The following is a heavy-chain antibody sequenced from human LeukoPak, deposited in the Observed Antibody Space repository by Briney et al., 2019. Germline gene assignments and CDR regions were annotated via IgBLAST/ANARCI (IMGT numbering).Heavy chain of an antibody. V-gene: IGHV1-69*04. CDR2: IIPILGIA. CDR3: AREGYCSSTSCYTRDAFDI. Sequence: SVKVSCKASGGTFSSYAISWVRQAPGQGLEWMGRIIPILGIANYAQKFQGRVTITADKSTSTAYMELSSLRSEDTAVYYCAREGYCSSTSCYTRDAFDIWGQGTMVTVSS. J-gene: IGHJ3*02. D-gene: IGHD2-2*02. CDR1: GGTFSSYA.